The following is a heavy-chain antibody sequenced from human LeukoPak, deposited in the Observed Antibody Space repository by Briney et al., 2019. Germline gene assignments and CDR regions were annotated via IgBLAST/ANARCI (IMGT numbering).Heavy chain of an antibody. D-gene: IGHD6-19*01. CDR2: ISGDAGST. Sequence: PGGSLRHSCAASGFTFNNYAMTWFRQAPGRGLEWLSLISGDAGSTAYADSVKGRFTIFRNNSKNTLYLQMNNLRAEDTAVYYCAKDRTTRWLVLGSNWFDPWGQGTLVTVSS. CDR3: AKDRTTRWLVLGSNWFDP. J-gene: IGHJ5*02. CDR1: GFTFNNYA. V-gene: IGHV3-23*01.